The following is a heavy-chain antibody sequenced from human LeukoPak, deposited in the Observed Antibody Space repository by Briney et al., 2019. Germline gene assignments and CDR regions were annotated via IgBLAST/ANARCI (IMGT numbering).Heavy chain of an antibody. Sequence: SETLSLTCTVSGGSIRSYYWSWIRQPPGKGLEWIGYIYYSGSTNYNPSLKSRVTISVDTSKNQFSLKLSSVTAADTAVYYCARRPSGVVPYDYWGQGTLVTVSS. CDR2: IYYSGST. CDR1: GGSIRSYY. J-gene: IGHJ4*02. D-gene: IGHD2-2*01. V-gene: IGHV4-59*01. CDR3: ARRPSGVVPYDY.